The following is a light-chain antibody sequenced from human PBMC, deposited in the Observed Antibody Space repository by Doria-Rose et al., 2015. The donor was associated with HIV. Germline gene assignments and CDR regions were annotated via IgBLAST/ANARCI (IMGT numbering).Light chain of an antibody. CDR3: QQTYSSPKWT. CDR1: QTVSTY. Sequence: SLSASIGDRVTIPCRASQTVSTYLNWFQQEPGKAPKLLIYAASRLQSGVPSRFSGSGSGTDFTLTISGLQTGDFATYDCQQTYSSPKWTVGQAKKVE. V-gene: IGKV1-39*01. J-gene: IGKJ1*01. CDR2: AAS.